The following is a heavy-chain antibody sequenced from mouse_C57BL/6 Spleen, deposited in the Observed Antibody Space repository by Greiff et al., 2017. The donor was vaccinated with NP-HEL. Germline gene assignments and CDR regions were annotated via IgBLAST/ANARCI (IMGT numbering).Heavy chain of an antibody. V-gene: IGHV1-81*01. CDR2: IYPRSGNT. J-gene: IGHJ2*01. CDR3: ARGGDGYFGDY. Sequence: VKLQESGAELARPGASVKLSCKASGYTFTSYGISWVKQRTGQGLEWIGEIYPRSGNTYYNEKFKGKATLTADKSSSTAYMELRSLTSEDSAVYFCARGGDGYFGDYWGQGTTLTVSS. D-gene: IGHD2-3*01. CDR1: GYTFTSYG.